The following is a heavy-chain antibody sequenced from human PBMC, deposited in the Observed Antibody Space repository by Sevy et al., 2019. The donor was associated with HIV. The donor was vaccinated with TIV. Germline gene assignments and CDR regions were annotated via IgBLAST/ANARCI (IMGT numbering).Heavy chain of an antibody. Sequence: GGSLRLSCAASGFTFSSYWMSWVRQAPGKGLEWVANIKQDGSEKYYVDSVKGRFTSSRDNAKNSLYLQMNSLRAEDTAVYYCARDQRVKYCSGGSCYSRAPFDYWGQGTLVTVPS. CDR3: ARDQRVKYCSGGSCYSRAPFDY. D-gene: IGHD2-15*01. CDR1: GFTFSSYW. J-gene: IGHJ4*02. CDR2: IKQDGSEK. V-gene: IGHV3-7*03.